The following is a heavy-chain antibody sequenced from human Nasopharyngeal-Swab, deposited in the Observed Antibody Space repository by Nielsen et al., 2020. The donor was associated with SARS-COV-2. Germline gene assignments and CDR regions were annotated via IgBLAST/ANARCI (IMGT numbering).Heavy chain of an antibody. V-gene: IGHV2-70*20. J-gene: IGHJ4*02. CDR3: GRISPHDFHIDY. CDR2: IDWGDDK. CDR1: GFSLSTSGMC. D-gene: IGHD2-21*02. Sequence: SGPTLVKPPQTLRLTCTFSGFSLSTSGMCVTWVRQPPGKALEWLALIDWGDDKYYSTSLKTRLTISKDTSNNRVVLTMANMDPGDTATYYCGRISPHDFHIDYWGQGTLVTVSS.